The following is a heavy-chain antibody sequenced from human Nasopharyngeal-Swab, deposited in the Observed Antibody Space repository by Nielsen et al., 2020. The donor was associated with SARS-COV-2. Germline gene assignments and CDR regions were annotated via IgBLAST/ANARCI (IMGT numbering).Heavy chain of an antibody. CDR3: ARGPSAVAFDP. CDR1: GGSFSGYY. J-gene: IGHJ5*02. D-gene: IGHD6-13*01. Sequence: SETLSLTCAVYGGSFSGYYWSWIRQPPGKGLEWIGEINHSGSTNYNPSLKSRVTISVDTSKNQFSLKPSSVTAADTAVYYCARGPSAVAFDPWGQGTLVTVSS. V-gene: IGHV4-34*01. CDR2: INHSGST.